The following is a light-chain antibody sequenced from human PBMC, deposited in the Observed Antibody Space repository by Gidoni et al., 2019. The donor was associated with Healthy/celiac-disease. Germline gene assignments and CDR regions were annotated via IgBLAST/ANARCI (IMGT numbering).Light chain of an antibody. Sequence: EIVLTQSPATLSLSPGERATLPCRASQSVSSYLAWYQQKTGEAPRLLIYDASNRATGIPARFSGGGSGTDFTLTISSLEPEDFAVYYCQQRSNWTPLTFGGGTKVEIK. J-gene: IGKJ4*01. CDR2: DAS. V-gene: IGKV3-11*01. CDR1: QSVSSY. CDR3: QQRSNWTPLT.